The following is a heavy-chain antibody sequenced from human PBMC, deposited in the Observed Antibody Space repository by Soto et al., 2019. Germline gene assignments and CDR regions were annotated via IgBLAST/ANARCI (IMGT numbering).Heavy chain of an antibody. CDR3: ALSSPGAPFDY. Sequence: SETLSLTCTVSGGSISSSSYYWGWIRQPPGKGLEWIGSIYYSGSTYYNPSLKSRVTISVDTSKNQFSLKLSSVTAADTAVYYCALSSPGAPFDYWGQGTLVTVSS. V-gene: IGHV4-39*01. CDR2: IYYSGST. D-gene: IGHD2-8*02. CDR1: GGSISSSSYY. J-gene: IGHJ4*02.